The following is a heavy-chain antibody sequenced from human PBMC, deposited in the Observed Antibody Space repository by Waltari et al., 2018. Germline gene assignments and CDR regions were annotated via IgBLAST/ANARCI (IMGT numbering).Heavy chain of an antibody. V-gene: IGHV3-64*07. J-gene: IGHJ2*01. CDR3: VREGEDSSYWYFDL. D-gene: IGHD6-6*01. CDR2: ISSNGGST. CDR1: GFTFSSYA. Sequence: EVQLVESGGGLVQPGGSLRLSCAASGFTFSSYAMHWVRQAPGKGLEYVSAISSNGGSTYYADSVKGRFTISRDNSKNTLYLQMGSLRAEDMAVYYCVREGEDSSYWYFDLWGRGTLVTVSS.